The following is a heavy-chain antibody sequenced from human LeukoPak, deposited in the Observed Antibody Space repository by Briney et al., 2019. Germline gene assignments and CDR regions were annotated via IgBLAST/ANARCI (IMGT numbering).Heavy chain of an antibody. D-gene: IGHD2-8*01. Sequence: SETLSLTCTVSGGSISSSSYYWGWIRQPPGKGLEWVGEINHSGSTNYNPSLKSRVTISVDTSKNQFSLKLSTVIAADTAVYYCARAPGYCTNGVCPEYFQHWSQGTLVTVSS. V-gene: IGHV4-39*07. CDR1: GGSISSSSYY. J-gene: IGHJ1*01. CDR3: ARAPGYCTNGVCPEYFQH. CDR2: INHSGST.